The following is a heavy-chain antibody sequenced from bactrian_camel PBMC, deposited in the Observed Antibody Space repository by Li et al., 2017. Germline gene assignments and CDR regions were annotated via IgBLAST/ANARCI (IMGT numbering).Heavy chain of an antibody. Sequence: EVQLVESGGGMAQPGGSLKLSCAASGFTFSNFAMSWVRQAPGKELEWVSSINSAGISTYYADSVKGRFTISRDNAKNTVYLQMNSLKSEDTALYYCATDAPIRYSGGYYYTERSANYWGQGTQVTVS. J-gene: IGHJ4*01. V-gene: IGHV3S40*01. CDR2: INSAGIST. CDR3: ATDAPIRYSGGYYYTERSANY. D-gene: IGHD2*01. CDR1: GFTFSNFA.